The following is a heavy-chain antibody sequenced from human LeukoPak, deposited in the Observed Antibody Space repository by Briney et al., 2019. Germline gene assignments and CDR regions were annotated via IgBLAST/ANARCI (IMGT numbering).Heavy chain of an antibody. D-gene: IGHD6-19*01. V-gene: IGHV4-34*01. J-gene: IGHJ4*02. CDR1: AGSFSGYY. CDR2: INHSGST. Sequence: PSETLSLTCAIYAGSFSGYYCSLIPHPPGKGLEWIGEINHSGSTNYDPSLKSRFTISVDKSKIRFSLKLSSVTAAGTAVYYCARGLRDKWLSRVDYWGPGTMVTVSS. CDR3: ARGLRDKWLSRVDY.